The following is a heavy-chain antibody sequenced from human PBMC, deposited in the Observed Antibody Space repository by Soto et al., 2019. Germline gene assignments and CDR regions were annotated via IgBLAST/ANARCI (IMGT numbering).Heavy chain of an antibody. D-gene: IGHD2-2*02. V-gene: IGHV1-69*06. CDR2: IIPIFGTA. Sequence: QVQLVQSGAEVKKPGSSVKVSCKASGGTFSSYAISWVRQALGQGLEWMGGIIPIFGTANYAQKFQGRVTITADKSTSTAYMELSSLRSEDTAVYYCARNMGYCSSTSCYTGGWFDPWGQGTLVTVSS. J-gene: IGHJ5*02. CDR1: GGTFSSYA. CDR3: ARNMGYCSSTSCYTGGWFDP.